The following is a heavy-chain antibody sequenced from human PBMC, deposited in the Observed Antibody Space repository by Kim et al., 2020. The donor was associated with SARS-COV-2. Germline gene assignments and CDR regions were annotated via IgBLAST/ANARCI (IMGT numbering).Heavy chain of an antibody. CDR1: GYTFTSYG. J-gene: IGHJ6*02. V-gene: IGHV1-18*01. D-gene: IGHD3-3*01. Sequence: ASVKVSCKASGYTFTSYGISWVRQAPGQGLECMGWISAYNGNTNYAQKLQGRVTMTTDTSTSTAYMELRSLRSDDTAVYYCARDIRFLEWLGDYGMDVWGQGTTVTVSS. CDR2: ISAYNGNT. CDR3: ARDIRFLEWLGDYGMDV.